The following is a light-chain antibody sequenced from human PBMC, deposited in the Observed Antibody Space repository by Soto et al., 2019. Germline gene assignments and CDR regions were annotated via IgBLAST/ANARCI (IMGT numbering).Light chain of an antibody. CDR1: QSVSSN. CDR3: LHYTNWPRT. V-gene: IGKV3-15*01. CDR2: GAS. Sequence: EIVMTQSPATLSVSPGERATLSCRASQSVSSNLAWYQQKPGQAPRLLIYGASTRAIGIPARFSGSGSGTEFTLTISSLQSEDFAVYYCLHYTNWPRTFGQGTELEIK. J-gene: IGKJ2*01.